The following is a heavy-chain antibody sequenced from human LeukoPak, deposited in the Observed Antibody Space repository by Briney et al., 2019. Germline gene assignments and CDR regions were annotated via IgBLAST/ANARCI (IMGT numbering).Heavy chain of an antibody. CDR2: ITGNGDTT. D-gene: IGHD3-22*01. J-gene: IGHJ4*02. V-gene: IGHV3-64*01. CDR1: GFTFSTYA. Sequence: PGGSLRLSCAASGFTFSTYAMHWVRQAPGKGLEYVSAITGNGDTTSYANSVKGRFTISRDNSRNTLYLQMGSLRAEDMAVYYCVRGRGYYHDSSGYYGSYFDYWGQGTLVTVSS. CDR3: VRGRGYYHDSSGYYGSYFDY.